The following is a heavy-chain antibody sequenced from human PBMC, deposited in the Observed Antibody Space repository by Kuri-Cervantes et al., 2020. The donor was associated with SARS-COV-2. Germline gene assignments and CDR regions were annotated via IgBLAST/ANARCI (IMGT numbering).Heavy chain of an antibody. Sequence: LKISCAGSGFTCSQYYMSWIRQAPGKGLEWVSYISSSGSTIYYADSVMSRFTIYSNNAKNSLYLQINSLRAEDTAVYYCASLIVVVPAAISCGQGTLVTVSS. D-gene: IGHD2-2*01. CDR2: ISSSGSTI. CDR3: ASLIVVVPAAIS. J-gene: IGHJ5*02. CDR1: GFTCSQYY. V-gene: IGHV3-11*04.